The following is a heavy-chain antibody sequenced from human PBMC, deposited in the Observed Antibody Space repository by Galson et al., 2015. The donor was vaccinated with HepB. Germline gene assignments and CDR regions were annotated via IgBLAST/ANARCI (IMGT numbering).Heavy chain of an antibody. J-gene: IGHJ4*02. Sequence: SLRLSCAASGFTFSSYSMNWVRQAPGKGLEWVSYISSSSSTIYYADSVKGRFTISRDNAKNSLYLQMNSLRAEDTAVYYCARGTLGDYYGSGSYYNCYFDYWGQGTLVTVSS. D-gene: IGHD3-10*01. CDR3: ARGTLGDYYGSGSYYNCYFDY. CDR1: GFTFSSYS. V-gene: IGHV3-48*01. CDR2: ISSSSSTI.